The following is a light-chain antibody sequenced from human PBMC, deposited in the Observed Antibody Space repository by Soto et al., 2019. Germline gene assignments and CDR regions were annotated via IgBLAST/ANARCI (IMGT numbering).Light chain of an antibody. J-gene: IGKJ2*01. CDR1: QSVSSSS. CDR3: QLHGASPKYT. CDR2: GAS. Sequence: EIVLTQSPGTLSLSPGQRATLSCRASQSVSSSSLAWYQQRPGQAPRLLIYGASRRATGIPDRFSGSGSGTDFTLTISRLEPEDFAVYYCQLHGASPKYTFGQGTKLEIK. V-gene: IGKV3-20*01.